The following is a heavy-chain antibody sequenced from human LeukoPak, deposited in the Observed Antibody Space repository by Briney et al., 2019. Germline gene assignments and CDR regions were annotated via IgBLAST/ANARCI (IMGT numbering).Heavy chain of an antibody. D-gene: IGHD4-17*01. CDR1: GYTFSHYG. CDR3: ARVGYGANYLDL. J-gene: IGHJ4*02. V-gene: IGHV1-18*01. CDR2: LSLYNGNA. Sequence: ASVKLSCKASGYTFSHYGISWVRQDPGQGLEWMGWLSLYNGNANYAQKLLGRVTMTTETTTNTAYMELRSLRPDDTALYYCARVGYGANYLDLWGQGTLVTVSS.